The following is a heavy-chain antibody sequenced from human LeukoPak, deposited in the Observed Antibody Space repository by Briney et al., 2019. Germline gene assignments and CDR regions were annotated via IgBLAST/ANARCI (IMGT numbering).Heavy chain of an antibody. CDR1: GFTFSTYA. Sequence: GGSLRLSCAPSGFTFSTYAMTWVREAPGRGLEWVSATSGGGGSTYYADSVKGRFTMSRDNSKTTVYLQMNSLRAEDTAVYFCAKGKASSWLDWFDPWGQGTLVTVSS. V-gene: IGHV3-23*01. J-gene: IGHJ5*02. CDR3: AKGKASSWLDWFDP. D-gene: IGHD6-13*01. CDR2: TSGGGGST.